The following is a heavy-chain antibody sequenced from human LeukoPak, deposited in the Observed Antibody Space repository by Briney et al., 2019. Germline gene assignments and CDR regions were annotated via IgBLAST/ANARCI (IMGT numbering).Heavy chain of an antibody. CDR3: ARHYDYVWGSDLNWFDP. D-gene: IGHD3-16*01. J-gene: IGHJ5*02. CDR1: GGSISSYY. CDR2: IYYSGST. Sequence: SETLSLTCTVSGGSISSYYWSWIRQPPGKGLEWIGYIYYSGSTNYNPSLKSRVTISVDTSKNQFSLKLSSVTAADTAVYYCARHYDYVWGSDLNWFDPWGQGTLVTVSS. V-gene: IGHV4-59*08.